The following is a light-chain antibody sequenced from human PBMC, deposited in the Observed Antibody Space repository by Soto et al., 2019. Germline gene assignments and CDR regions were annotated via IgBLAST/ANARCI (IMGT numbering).Light chain of an antibody. CDR1: SSDVGGYNY. J-gene: IGLJ2*01. CDR2: DVS. V-gene: IGLV2-14*01. Sequence: QSALTQPASVSGSPGQSITISCTGTSSDVGGYNYVSWYQQHPGKAPKLIIYDVSNRPSGVSNRFSGSKSGNTASLTISGLQAEDEADYYCSSYTRSSTLVFGGGTTLTVL. CDR3: SSYTRSSTLV.